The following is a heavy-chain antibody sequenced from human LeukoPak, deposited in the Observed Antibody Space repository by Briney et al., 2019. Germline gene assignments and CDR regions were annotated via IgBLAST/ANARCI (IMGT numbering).Heavy chain of an antibody. Sequence: SETLSLTCTVSGGSISSYYWSWIRQPAGKGLEWIGRIYTSGSTNYNPSLKSRVTMSVDTSKNQFSLKLSSVTAADTAVYYCARGGYSGSYEHPFDYWGQGTLVTVSS. CDR3: ARGGYSGSYEHPFDY. CDR1: GGSISSYY. V-gene: IGHV4-4*07. J-gene: IGHJ4*02. D-gene: IGHD1-26*01. CDR2: IYTSGST.